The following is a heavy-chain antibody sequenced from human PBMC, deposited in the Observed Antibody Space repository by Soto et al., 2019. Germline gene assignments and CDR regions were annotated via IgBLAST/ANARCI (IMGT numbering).Heavy chain of an antibody. CDR1: GFTFSSYG. CDR3: ARSGGIVGATWVRWFDP. V-gene: IGHV3-33*01. D-gene: IGHD1-26*01. J-gene: IGHJ5*02. Sequence: GGSLRLSCAASGFTFSSYGMHWVRQAPGKGLEWVAVIWYDGSNKYYADSVKGRFTISRDNSKNTLYLQMNSLRAEDTAVYYCARSGGIVGATWVRWFDPWGQGTLVTVSS. CDR2: IWYDGSNK.